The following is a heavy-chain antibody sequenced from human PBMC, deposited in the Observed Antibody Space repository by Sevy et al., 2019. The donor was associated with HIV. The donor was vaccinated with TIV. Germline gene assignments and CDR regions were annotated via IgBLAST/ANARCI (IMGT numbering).Heavy chain of an antibody. V-gene: IGHV1-24*01. CDR1: GYTLTQLS. CDR3: ATTREYYQGKSGYFDY. CDR2: FDPQDGER. J-gene: IGHJ4*02. Sequence: ASVKVSCKVSGYTLTQLSMHWVRQAPGNRLEWMGSFDPQDGERIYAQKFQGRITMTEDTSTDTGYMDLSSLKSDDTAVYYCATTREYYQGKSGYFDYWGQGALVTVSS. D-gene: IGHD2-15*01.